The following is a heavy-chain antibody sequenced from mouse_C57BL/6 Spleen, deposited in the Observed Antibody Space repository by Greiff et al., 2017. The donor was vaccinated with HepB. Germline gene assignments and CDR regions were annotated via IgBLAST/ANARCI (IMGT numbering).Heavy chain of an antibody. CDR2: IDPSDSYT. CDR3: ARQLRSAWFAY. D-gene: IGHD3-2*02. Sequence: QVQLQQPGAELVMPGASVKLSCKASGYTFTSYWMHWVKQRPGQGLEWIGEIDPSDSYTNYNQKFKGKSTWTVDKSSSTAYMQLSSLTSEDSAVYYCARQLRSAWFAYWGQGTLVTVSA. J-gene: IGHJ3*01. CDR1: GYTFTSYW. V-gene: IGHV1-69*01.